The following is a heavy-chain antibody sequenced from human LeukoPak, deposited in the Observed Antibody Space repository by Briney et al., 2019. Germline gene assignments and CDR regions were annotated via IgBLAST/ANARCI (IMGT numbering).Heavy chain of an antibody. CDR1: GYAFSNSW. Sequence: GESLRISCQASGYAFSNSWISWVRQMPGKGLEWMGIIYPADSNTRYSPSFQGQVTISADKSSSTAYLQRSSLKASDTAMYYCARHWGGPSLSFFDYWGQGTLVTVSS. CDR3: ARHWGGPSLSFFDY. CDR2: IYPADSNT. J-gene: IGHJ4*02. V-gene: IGHV5-51*01. D-gene: IGHD3-16*01.